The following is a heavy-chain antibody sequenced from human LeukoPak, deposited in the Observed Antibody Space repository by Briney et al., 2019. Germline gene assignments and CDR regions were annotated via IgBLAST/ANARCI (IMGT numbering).Heavy chain of an antibody. CDR1: GGSFSGYY. J-gene: IGHJ5*02. Sequence: SETLSLTCAVYGGSFSGYYWSWIRQPPGKGLEWIGEINHSGSTNYNPSLKSRVTISVDTSKNQFSLKLSSVTAADTAVYYCARGRPYQLLCRAHWFDPWGQGTLVTVSS. CDR3: ARGRPYQLLCRAHWFDP. D-gene: IGHD2-2*01. V-gene: IGHV4-34*01. CDR2: INHSGST.